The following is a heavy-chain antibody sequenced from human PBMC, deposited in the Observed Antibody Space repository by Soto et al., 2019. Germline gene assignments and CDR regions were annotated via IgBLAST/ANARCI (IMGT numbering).Heavy chain of an antibody. V-gene: IGHV1-2*02. CDR3: ARGVVDIVLMVYAHTDAFDI. CDR1: GYTFTGYY. CDR2: INPNSGGT. J-gene: IGHJ3*02. Sequence: GASVKVSCKASGYTFTGYYMHWVRQAPGQGLEWMGWINPNSGGTNYAQKFQGRVTMTRETSISTAYMELSRLRSDDTAVYYCARGVVDIVLMVYAHTDAFDIWGQGTMVTVSS. D-gene: IGHD2-8*01.